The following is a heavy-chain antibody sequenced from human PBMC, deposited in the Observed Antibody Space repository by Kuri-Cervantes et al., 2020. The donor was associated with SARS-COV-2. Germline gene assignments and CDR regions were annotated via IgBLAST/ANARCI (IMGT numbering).Heavy chain of an antibody. V-gene: IGHV1-18*01. D-gene: IGHD2-15*01. CDR2: IDCYNGRT. J-gene: IGHJ4*02. Sequence: ASVKVSCKASAYTFTSYGISWVRQAPGQELEWMAWIDCYNGRTEYARTLQGRLTVTTDASTXTAYMELRSLRSDDTAVYYTVRDPNCSAGNCYFDYWGQGTQVTVSS. CDR3: VRDPNCSAGNCYFDY. CDR1: AYTFTSYG.